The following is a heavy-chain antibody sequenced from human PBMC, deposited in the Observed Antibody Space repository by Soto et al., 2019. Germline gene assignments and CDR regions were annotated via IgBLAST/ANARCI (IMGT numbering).Heavy chain of an antibody. V-gene: IGHV1-18*01. CDR2: ISAYHGDT. D-gene: IGHD4-17*01. CDR1: GYTFINYG. J-gene: IGHJ4*02. Sequence: QVQLVQSGADLKKPGASVTVSCKASGYTFINYGITWVRQAPGQGLEWMGWISAYHGDTNYAQKCQGRVTMTTDITTSTAYVELRSRRSDDTAVYYWARAVTTGGPDSGGQGTLVTVAS. CDR3: ARAVTTGGPDS.